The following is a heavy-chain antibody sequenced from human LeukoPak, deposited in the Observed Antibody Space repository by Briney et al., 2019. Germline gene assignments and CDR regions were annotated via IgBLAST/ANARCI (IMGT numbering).Heavy chain of an antibody. CDR3: AKDLRWLQYGY. D-gene: IGHD5-24*01. V-gene: IGHV3-23*01. J-gene: IGHJ4*02. CDR2: ISGSGGST. Sequence: GASLRLSCAASGFTLSSYAMSWVRQAPGKGLEWVSAISGSGGSTYYADSVKGRFTISRDNSKNTLYLQMNSLRAEDTAVYYCAKDLRWLQYGYWGQGTLVTVSS. CDR1: GFTLSSYA.